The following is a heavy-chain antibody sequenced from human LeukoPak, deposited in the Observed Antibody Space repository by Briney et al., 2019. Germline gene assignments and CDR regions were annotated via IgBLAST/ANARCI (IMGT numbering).Heavy chain of an antibody. CDR3: ARAYRRCSSTSCYTEGFDY. V-gene: IGHV1-2*02. CDR1: GYTFTGYY. D-gene: IGHD2-2*02. J-gene: IGHJ4*02. Sequence: GASVKVSCKASGYTFTGYYMHWVRQAPGQGLEWMGWINPNSGGTNYAQKFQGRVTMTRDTSISTAYMELSRLRSDDTAVYYCARAYRRCSSTSCYTEGFDYWGQGTLVTVSS. CDR2: INPNSGGT.